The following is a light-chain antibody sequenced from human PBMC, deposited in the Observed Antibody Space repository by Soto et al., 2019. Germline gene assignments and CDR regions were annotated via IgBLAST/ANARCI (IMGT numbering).Light chain of an antibody. J-gene: IGKJ4*01. CDR1: QSISSY. CDR2: AAS. CDR3: QQSYSSPLT. V-gene: IGKV1-39*01. Sequence: DIQMTQSPSSLSASVGQRVTITCRASQSISSYLNWYQQKPGKAPKLLIYAASSLQSGVPSRFSGSESGTDFTLTISSLQPEDFATYYCQQSYSSPLTFGGGTKVEIK.